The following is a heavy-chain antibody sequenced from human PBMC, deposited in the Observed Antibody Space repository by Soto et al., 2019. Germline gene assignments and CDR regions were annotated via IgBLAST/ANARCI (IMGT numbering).Heavy chain of an antibody. D-gene: IGHD3-3*01. CDR2: ISGSGGNT. CDR1: GFTFSSYA. Sequence: GGSLRLSCAASGFTFSSYAMSWVRQAPGKGLEWVSTISGSGGNTYYADSVKGRFTISRDNSKNTLYLQMNSLRAEDTAVYYCTKDQIGGITIFGVVIPSPFDYWGQGTLVTVSS. V-gene: IGHV3-23*01. J-gene: IGHJ4*02. CDR3: TKDQIGGITIFGVVIPSPFDY.